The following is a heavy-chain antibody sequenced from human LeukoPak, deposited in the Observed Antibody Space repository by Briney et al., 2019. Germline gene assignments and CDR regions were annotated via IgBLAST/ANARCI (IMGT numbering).Heavy chain of an antibody. CDR3: ARGGEQLVLGL. CDR2: IIPILGIA. J-gene: IGHJ4*02. Sequence: GASVKLSCKASGGTFSSYTISWVRQAPGQGLEWMGRIIPILGIANYAQKFQGRVTITADKSTSTAYMELSSLRSEDTAVYYCARGGEQLVLGLWGQGTLVTVSS. D-gene: IGHD6-6*01. V-gene: IGHV1-69*02. CDR1: GGTFSSYT.